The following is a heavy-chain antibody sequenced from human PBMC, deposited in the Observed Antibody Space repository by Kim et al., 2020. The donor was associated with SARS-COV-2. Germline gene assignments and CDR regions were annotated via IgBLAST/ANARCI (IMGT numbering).Heavy chain of an antibody. J-gene: IGHJ4*02. V-gene: IGHV4-34*01. CDR1: GGSFSGYY. Sequence: SETLSLTCAVSGGSFSGYYWSWIRQPPGKGLEWIGEINHSGSTNYNPSLKSRVTISVDTSKTQFSLKLSSVTAADTAVYYCARAWRDSSGYYSFDYWGQGTLVTVSS. D-gene: IGHD3-22*01. CDR2: INHSGST. CDR3: ARAWRDSSGYYSFDY.